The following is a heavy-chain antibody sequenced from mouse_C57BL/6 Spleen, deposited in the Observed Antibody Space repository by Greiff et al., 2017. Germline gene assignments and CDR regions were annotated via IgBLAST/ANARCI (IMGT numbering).Heavy chain of an antibody. D-gene: IGHD1-1*01. J-gene: IGHJ2*01. CDR3: ASGGDYYGSSYVGDY. Sequence: QVQLQQPGAELVRPGSSVKLSCKASGYTFTSYWMHWVKQRPIQGLEWIGNIDPSDSETPYNQKFKDKATLTVDKSSSTAYMQLSSLTSEDSAVYYCASGGDYYGSSYVGDYWGQGTTLTVSS. V-gene: IGHV1-52*01. CDR2: IDPSDSET. CDR1: GYTFTSYW.